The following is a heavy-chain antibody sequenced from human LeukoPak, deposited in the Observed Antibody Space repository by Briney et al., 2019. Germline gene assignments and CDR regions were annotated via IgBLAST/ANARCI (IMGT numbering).Heavy chain of an antibody. CDR2: ISSSGSTI. J-gene: IGHJ3*02. V-gene: IGHV3-11*01. D-gene: IGHD3/OR15-3a*01. Sequence: PGGSLRLSCAASGFTFSDYYMSWIRQAPGKGLEWVSYISSSGSTIYYADSVKGRFTISRENAKNSLYLQMNNLRAGDTAIYYCARSSRGFRLNTDAFDIWGQGTMVTVSS. CDR1: GFTFSDYY. CDR3: ARSSRGFRLNTDAFDI.